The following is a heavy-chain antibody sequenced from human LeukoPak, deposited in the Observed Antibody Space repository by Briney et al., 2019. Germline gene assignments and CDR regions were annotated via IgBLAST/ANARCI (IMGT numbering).Heavy chain of an antibody. Sequence: GTSLRLSCAASGFTFSTSAMHWVRQAPGKGLEWVAIILYDGSNKYYANSVKGRFSISRDNSKNTVYLQLSSLRVEDTAIYYCARGLYAGGWATDFWGQGTLVTVSS. V-gene: IGHV3-30-3*01. CDR1: GFTFSTSA. D-gene: IGHD6-19*01. CDR2: ILYDGSNK. CDR3: ARGLYAGGWATDF. J-gene: IGHJ4*02.